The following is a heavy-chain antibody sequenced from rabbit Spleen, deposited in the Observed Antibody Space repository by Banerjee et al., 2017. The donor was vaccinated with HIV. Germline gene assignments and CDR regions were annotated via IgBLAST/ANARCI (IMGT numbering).Heavy chain of an antibody. CDR1: GFDLSSYYY. CDR3: ARNFDL. Sequence: QEQLEESGGGLVQPEGSLTLTCTASGFDLSSYYYMCWVRQAPGKGLEWIGCIDTGSGDTAYATWAKGRFTISKTSSTTVTLQMTSLTAADTATYFCARNFDLWGPGTLVTVS. CDR2: IDTGSGDT. J-gene: IGHJ4*01. V-gene: IGHV1S45*01.